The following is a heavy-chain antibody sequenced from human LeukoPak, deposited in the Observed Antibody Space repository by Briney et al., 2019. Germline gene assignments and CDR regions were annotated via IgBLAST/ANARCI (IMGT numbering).Heavy chain of an antibody. D-gene: IGHD6-25*01. V-gene: IGHV3-74*01. CDR3: TRDLAADAFDV. CDR1: GFTFSDYW. CDR2: VNSAGSTT. J-gene: IGHJ3*01. Sequence: GGSLRLSCAASGFTFSDYWMHWVRQAPGKGLVWVSRVNSAGSTTTYADSVKGRSTISRDNAKNTPYLQMNSLRADDTAVYYCTRDLAADAFDVWGQGTVVTVSS.